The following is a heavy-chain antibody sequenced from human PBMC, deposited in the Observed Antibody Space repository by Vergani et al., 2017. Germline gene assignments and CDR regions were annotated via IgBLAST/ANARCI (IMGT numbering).Heavy chain of an antibody. CDR2: VHTGRDS. J-gene: IGHJ4*02. V-gene: IGHV4-61*02. D-gene: IGHD6-19*01. CDR3: ARVPVAGFYFDY. CDR1: GGSISSDSYH. Sequence: QVQLQESGPGLVKPSLTLSLTCTVSGGSISSDSYHWSWIRQSAGKGLEWIGRVHTGRDSNYNPSLRSRVTISLDTSKNQFSLKMTSVTAADTAVYYCARVPVAGFYFDYWGQGTLVTVSS.